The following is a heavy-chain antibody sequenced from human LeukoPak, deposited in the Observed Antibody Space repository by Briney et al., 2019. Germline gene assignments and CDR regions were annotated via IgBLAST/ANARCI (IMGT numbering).Heavy chain of an antibody. CDR2: INPNSGGT. Sequence: ASVKVSCKASGYTFTGYYMHWVRQAPGQGLEWMGWINPNSGGTNYAQKFQGRATMTRDTSISTAYMELSRLRSDDTAVYYCARALDTAMVFDYWGQGTLVTVSS. J-gene: IGHJ4*02. V-gene: IGHV1-2*02. CDR3: ARALDTAMVFDY. D-gene: IGHD5-18*01. CDR1: GYTFTGYY.